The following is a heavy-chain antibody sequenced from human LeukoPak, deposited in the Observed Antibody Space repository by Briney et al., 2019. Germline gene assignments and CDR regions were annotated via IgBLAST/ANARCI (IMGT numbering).Heavy chain of an antibody. CDR1: GYTFTSYY. J-gene: IGHJ4*02. V-gene: IGHV1-46*01. Sequence: VASVKVSCKASGYTFTSYYMHWVRQAPGQGLEWMGIINPSGGSTSYAQKFQGRVTMTRDTSTSTAYMELSSLRSEDTAVYYCARDPNGGYSYGYPTYYFDYWGQGTLVTVSS. CDR3: ARDPNGGYSYGYPTYYFDY. CDR2: INPSGGST. D-gene: IGHD5-18*01.